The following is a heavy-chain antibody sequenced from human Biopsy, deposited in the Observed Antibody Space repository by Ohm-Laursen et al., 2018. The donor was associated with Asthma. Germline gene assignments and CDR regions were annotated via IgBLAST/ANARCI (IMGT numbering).Heavy chain of an antibody. CDR2: IYSGGGT. V-gene: IGHV3-53*01. CDR1: GFAVSRDY. J-gene: IGHJ4*02. D-gene: IGHD6-19*01. CDR3: AREGVAGTHIED. Sequence: SLRLSCAASGFAVSRDYMFWVRQAPGKGLEWVSVIYSGGGTYYADSVQGRVTISRDNSKDTLSLQMNSLRAEDTAVYYCAREGVAGTHIEDWSQGTLVTVSS.